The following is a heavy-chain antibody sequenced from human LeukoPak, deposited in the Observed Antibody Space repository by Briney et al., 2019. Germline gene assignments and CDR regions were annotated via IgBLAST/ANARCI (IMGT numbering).Heavy chain of an antibody. Sequence: GGSLRLSCAASGFTFSSYAMSWVRQAPGKGLEWVSAIIGSGGSTYYADSVKGRFTISRDNSKTTLYLQMNSLRTEHTAVHHRARPSGWPKYFDYWGPGTLFTVSS. J-gene: IGHJ4*02. CDR1: GFTFSSYA. V-gene: IGHV3-23*01. CDR3: ARPSGWPKYFDY. D-gene: IGHD6-19*01. CDR2: IIGSGGST.